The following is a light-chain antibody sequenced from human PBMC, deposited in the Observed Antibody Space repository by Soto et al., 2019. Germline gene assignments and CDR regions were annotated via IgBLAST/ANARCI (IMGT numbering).Light chain of an antibody. CDR3: CSYAGSYTLV. J-gene: IGLJ3*02. Sequence: QSVLTQPASVSGSPGQSITISCTGTSSDVGNSDYVSWYQHHPGKVPKLMIYDVSRRPSGVPDRFSGSKSGNTASLTISGLQADDEADYYCCSYAGSYTLVFGGGTKLTVL. CDR1: SSDVGNSDY. CDR2: DVS. V-gene: IGLV2-11*01.